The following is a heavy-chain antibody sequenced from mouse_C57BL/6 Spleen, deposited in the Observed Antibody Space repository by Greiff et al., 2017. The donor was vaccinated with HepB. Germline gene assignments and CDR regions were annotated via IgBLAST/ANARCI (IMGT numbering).Heavy chain of an antibody. J-gene: IGHJ3*01. CDR3: TRQLGRSFAY. CDR1: GYTFTDYE. CDR2: IDPETGGT. Sequence: QVQLKESGAELVRPGASVTLSCKASGYTFTDYEMHWVKQTPVHGLEWIGAIDPETGGTAYNQKFKGKAILTADKSSSTAYMELRSLTSEDSAVYYCTRQLGRSFAYWGQGTLVTVSA. D-gene: IGHD4-1*02. V-gene: IGHV1-15*01.